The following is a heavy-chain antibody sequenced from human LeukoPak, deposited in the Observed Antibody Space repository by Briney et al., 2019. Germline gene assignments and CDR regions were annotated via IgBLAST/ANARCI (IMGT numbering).Heavy chain of an antibody. D-gene: IGHD5-12*01. CDR2: IYPTGSST. CDR3: ARVTHGAYEQAYDF. Sequence: ASVKVSCKAYGYTFTSYYLHWVRQAPGQGLEWMGIIYPTGSSTTYAQQVQDRVTMTRDTSTSTVYMELRSLRSDDTAVYYCARVTHGAYEQAYDFWGQGTLVTVSS. CDR1: GYTFTSYY. V-gene: IGHV1-46*01. J-gene: IGHJ4*02.